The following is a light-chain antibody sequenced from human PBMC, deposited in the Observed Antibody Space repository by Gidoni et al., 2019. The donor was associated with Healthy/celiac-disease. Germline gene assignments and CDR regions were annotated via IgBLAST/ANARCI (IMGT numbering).Light chain of an antibody. CDR1: QSISSY. Sequence: DIQITQSPSSLSASVGDRVTITCRASQSISSYLNWYQQKPGKAPKLLIYAASSLQSGVPSRFSGSGSGTDFTLTISSLQPEDFATYYCQQSYSTQFTFGQXTRLEIK. V-gene: IGKV1-39*01. CDR3: QQSYSTQFT. J-gene: IGKJ5*01. CDR2: AAS.